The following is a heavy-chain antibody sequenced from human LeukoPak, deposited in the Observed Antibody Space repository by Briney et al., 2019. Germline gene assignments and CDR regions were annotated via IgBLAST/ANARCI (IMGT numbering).Heavy chain of an antibody. V-gene: IGHV4-61*02. CDR3: ARALYYDFWNGYWAGYYMDV. Sequence: SETLSLTCTVSGGSISSGSYYWSWIRQPAGKGLEWIGRIYTSGSTNYNPSLKSRVTISVDTSKNQFSLKLSSVTAADTAVYYCARALYYDFWNGYWAGYYMDVWGKGTTVTVSS. D-gene: IGHD3-3*01. J-gene: IGHJ6*03. CDR2: IYTSGST. CDR1: GGSISSGSYY.